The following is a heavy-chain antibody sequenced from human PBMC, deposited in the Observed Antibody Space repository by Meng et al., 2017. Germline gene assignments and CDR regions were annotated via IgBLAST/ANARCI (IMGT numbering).Heavy chain of an antibody. J-gene: IGHJ4*02. V-gene: IGHV4-34*01. CDR3: ARGVRHPDY. CDR1: GGSISSYY. CDR2: INHSGST. Sequence: QVQLQESGPGLVKPSETLSLTCTVSGGSISSYYWSWIRQPPGKGLEWIGEINHSGSTNYNPSLKSRVTISVDTSKNQFSLKLSSVTAADTAVYYCARGVRHPDYWGQGTLVTVSS.